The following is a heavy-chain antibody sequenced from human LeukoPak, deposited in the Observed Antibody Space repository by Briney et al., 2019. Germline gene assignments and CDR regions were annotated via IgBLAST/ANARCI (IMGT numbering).Heavy chain of an antibody. CDR1: GFTFSNYW. J-gene: IGHJ4*02. V-gene: IGHV3-7*02. Sequence: GGSLRLSCAASGFTFSNYWMSWVRQTPGKGLEWVANIKQDGSEKYYVDSVKGRFTISRDSATSSLYLQMNSLRAEDTAVYYCARGWNSGNFWYWGQGTLVTVSS. CDR3: ARGWNSGNFWY. D-gene: IGHD1-26*01. CDR2: IKQDGSEK.